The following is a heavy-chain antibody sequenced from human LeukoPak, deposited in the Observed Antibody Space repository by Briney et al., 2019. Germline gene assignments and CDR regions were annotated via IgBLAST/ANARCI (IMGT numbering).Heavy chain of an antibody. Sequence: SETLSLTCSASRASTSRRYWSSIRQFPGRTLGWIGHIYNGRDTKYNPSLTSRVTISVNTSKNQFSLSLTAVTAADTAIYYCAQTTGWPGLDFWGPGALVTVSS. J-gene: IGHJ4*02. V-gene: IGHV4-59*08. CDR1: RASTSRRY. CDR3: AQTTGWPGLDF. CDR2: IYNGRDT. D-gene: IGHD6-19*01.